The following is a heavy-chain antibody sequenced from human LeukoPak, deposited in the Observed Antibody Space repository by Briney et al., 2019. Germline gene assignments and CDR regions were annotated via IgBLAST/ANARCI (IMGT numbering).Heavy chain of an antibody. CDR2: ISSSGTTT. D-gene: IGHD3/OR15-3a*01. V-gene: IGHV3-48*03. CDR3: ARVMFFYYHYMDV. J-gene: IGHJ6*03. CDR1: GFTFSSYS. Sequence: GGSLRLSCAASGFTFSSYSMNWVRQAPGKGLEWVSSISSSGTTTYYADSVKGRFTISRDNAKDSTYLQMTRLRAEDTAIYYCARVMFFYYHYMDVWGKGTTVTVSS.